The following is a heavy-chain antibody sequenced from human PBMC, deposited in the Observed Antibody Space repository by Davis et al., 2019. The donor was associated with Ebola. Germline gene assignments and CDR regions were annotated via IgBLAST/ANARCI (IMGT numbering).Heavy chain of an antibody. D-gene: IGHD4-17*01. CDR3: AKDTTVTTFDAFDI. V-gene: IGHV3-9*01. J-gene: IGHJ3*02. CDR1: GFTFADYA. Sequence: PGGSLRLSCAASGFTFADYAMHWVRQAPGKGLEWVSGISWNSGSIGYADSVKGRFTISRDNAKNSLYLQMNSLRAEDTALYYCAKDTTVTTFDAFDIWGQGTMVTVSS. CDR2: ISWNSGSI.